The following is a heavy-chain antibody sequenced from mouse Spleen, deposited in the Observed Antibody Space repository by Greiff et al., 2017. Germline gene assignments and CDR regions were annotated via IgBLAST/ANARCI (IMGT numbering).Heavy chain of an antibody. J-gene: IGHJ4*01. CDR3: ARRGWVYAMDY. Sequence: EVQLVESGGGLVQPGGSLKLSCAASGFDFSRYCMSWVRQAPGQGLEWIGEINPDSSTINYTPSLKDKFIISRDNAKNTLYLQMSKVRSEDTALYYCARRGWVYAMDYWGQGTSVTAAS. CDR2: INPDSSTI. CDR1: GFDFSRYC. V-gene: IGHV4-1*02. D-gene: IGHD3-3*01.